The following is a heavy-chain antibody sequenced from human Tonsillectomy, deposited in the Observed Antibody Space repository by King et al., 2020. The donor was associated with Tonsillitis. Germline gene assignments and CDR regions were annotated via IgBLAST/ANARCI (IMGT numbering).Heavy chain of an antibody. Sequence: VQLQESGPGLVKPSETLSLTCTVSCGSISSHYWSWIRQPPGKGLEWIGYISDTGSPNYNPTLKSRVTISVDTSKNQFSLKLSSVTAADSAVYYCARDRRLYDTVNYYYMDVWGKGTAVTVSS. CDR1: CGSISSHY. CDR2: ISDTGSP. CDR3: ARDRRLYDTVNYYYMDV. J-gene: IGHJ6*03. V-gene: IGHV4-59*11. D-gene: IGHD3-9*01.